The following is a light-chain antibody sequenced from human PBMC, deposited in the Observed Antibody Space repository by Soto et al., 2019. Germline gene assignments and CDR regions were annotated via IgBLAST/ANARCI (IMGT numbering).Light chain of an antibody. Sequence: QLVLTQSPSASASLGASVRLTCTLSSGHSFYSIAWHQLQPEKGPRYLMTLTGDGNHNRGDGIPDRFSGSSSGAERYLTISSLQSEDEADYYCQTWVTGIHVFGGGTKLTVL. V-gene: IGLV4-69*01. CDR3: QTWVTGIHV. CDR1: SGHSFYS. CDR2: LTGDGNH. J-gene: IGLJ2*01.